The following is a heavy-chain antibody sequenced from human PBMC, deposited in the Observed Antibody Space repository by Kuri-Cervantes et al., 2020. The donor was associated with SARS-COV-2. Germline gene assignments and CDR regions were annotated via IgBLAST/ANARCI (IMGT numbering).Heavy chain of an antibody. Sequence: ESLKISCTVSGGSISAYYWGWIRQPPGKGLEWIGYIYNSGSTKYNPSLKSRVTISVDTSKNQFSLKLSPVTAADTAVYYCARTLYAENFYYWGQGTLVTVSS. D-gene: IGHD2/OR15-2a*01. CDR2: IYNSGST. V-gene: IGHV4-59*01. J-gene: IGHJ4*02. CDR1: GGSISAYY. CDR3: ARTLYAENFYY.